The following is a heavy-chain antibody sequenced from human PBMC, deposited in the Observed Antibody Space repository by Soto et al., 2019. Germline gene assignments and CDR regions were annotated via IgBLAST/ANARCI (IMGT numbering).Heavy chain of an antibody. CDR1: GFTFDDYA. Sequence: EVQLVESGGGLVQPGRSLRLSCAASGFTFDDYAMHWVRQAPGKGLEWVSGISWNRGSIGYADSVKGRFTISRDNAKNSLYLQMNSLGAEDTALYYCAKDTTAAPSGRSDYWGQGTLVTVSS. V-gene: IGHV3-9*01. J-gene: IGHJ4*02. D-gene: IGHD1-26*01. CDR2: ISWNRGSI. CDR3: AKDTTAAPSGRSDY.